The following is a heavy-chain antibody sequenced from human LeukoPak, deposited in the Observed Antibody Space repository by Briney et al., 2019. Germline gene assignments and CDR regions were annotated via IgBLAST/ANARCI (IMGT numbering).Heavy chain of an antibody. Sequence: SETLSLTCAVYGGSFSGYYWSWIRQPPGKGLEWIGEINHSGRTNYNPSLKSRVTISVDTSKNQFSLKLGSVTAADTAVYYCARRKYDFWSGSFDYWGQGTLVTVSS. J-gene: IGHJ4*02. D-gene: IGHD3-3*01. CDR2: INHSGRT. CDR3: ARRKYDFWSGSFDY. V-gene: IGHV4-34*01. CDR1: GGSFSGYY.